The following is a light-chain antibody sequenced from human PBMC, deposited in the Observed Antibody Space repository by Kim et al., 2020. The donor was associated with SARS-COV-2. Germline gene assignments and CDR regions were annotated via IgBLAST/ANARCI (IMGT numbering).Light chain of an antibody. CDR3: QSYDNSLSVWV. CDR1: SANIGARDD. J-gene: IGLJ3*02. CDR2: GYN. V-gene: IGLV1-40*01. Sequence: RVTNSCTGTSANIGARDDVHWYQHLPGTAPKLLIYGYNNRPSGVPARFSGSKSGTSASLAITGLQAEDEADYYCQSYDNSLSVWVFGGGTKLTVL.